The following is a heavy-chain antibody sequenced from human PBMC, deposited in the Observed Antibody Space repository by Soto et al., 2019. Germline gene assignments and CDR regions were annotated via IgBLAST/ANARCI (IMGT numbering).Heavy chain of an antibody. CDR2: IYWDDDK. D-gene: IGHD1-1*01. J-gene: IGHJ4*02. Sequence: QITLEESGPPRVKPTQSLALTCTFSGFSLSTSGVGVGWVRQPPGKALEWLALIYWDDDKRYSPSLQSRLTTTKDTAKNQVVLIMINMDPVDTATYYWPNGPWTGTKAYFDYWGQGTLVTVSS. CDR1: GFSLSTSGVG. V-gene: IGHV2-5*02. CDR3: PNGPWTGTKAYFDY.